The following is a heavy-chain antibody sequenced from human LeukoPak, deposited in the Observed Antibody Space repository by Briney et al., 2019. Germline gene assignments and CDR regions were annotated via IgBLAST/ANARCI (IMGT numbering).Heavy chain of an antibody. D-gene: IGHD5-18*01. Sequence: PGGSLRLSCVGSGFTLSSYAMSWVRQAPGKGLEWVSAISGSGTRTYYADSVKGRFTISRDNSKNTLYLQMNSLRAEDTAVYYCAKSGYSYAFDYWGQGTLVTVSS. CDR3: AKSGYSYAFDY. CDR2: ISGSGTRT. J-gene: IGHJ4*02. CDR1: GFTLSSYA. V-gene: IGHV3-23*01.